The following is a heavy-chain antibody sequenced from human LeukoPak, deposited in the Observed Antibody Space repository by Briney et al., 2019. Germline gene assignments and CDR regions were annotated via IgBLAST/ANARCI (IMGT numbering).Heavy chain of an antibody. D-gene: IGHD1-1*01. Sequence: AGGSLRLSCVASGLTFTDYIFSWMRQAPGKGLEWVSYIGPRDKSTYYEDSVKGRFTISRDNAKNSLYLQMDSLRVDDTAVYYCAKVGTEVDLWGQGTLVSVSS. V-gene: IGHV3-11*01. CDR2: IGPRDKST. CDR3: AKVGTEVDL. CDR1: GLTFTDYI. J-gene: IGHJ4*02.